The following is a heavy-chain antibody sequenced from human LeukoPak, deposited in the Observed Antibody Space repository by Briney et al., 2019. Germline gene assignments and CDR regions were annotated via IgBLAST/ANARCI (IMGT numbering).Heavy chain of an antibody. V-gene: IGHV1-8*01. CDR3: ARGPSMVVTHGDY. CDR1: GYTFTSYD. Sequence: GASVKVSCKASGYTFTSYDINWLRQATGQGLEWMGWMNPNSGNTGYAQKFQCRVTMTRNTSISTAYMELSSLRSEDTAVYYCARGPSMVVTHGDYWGQGTLVTVSS. D-gene: IGHD4-23*01. J-gene: IGHJ4*02. CDR2: MNPNSGNT.